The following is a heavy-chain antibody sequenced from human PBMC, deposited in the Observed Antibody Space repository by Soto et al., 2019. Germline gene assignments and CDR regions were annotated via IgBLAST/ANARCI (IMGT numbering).Heavy chain of an antibody. CDR1: GFIFSNYA. V-gene: IGHV3-23*01. CDR3: AKSPAVLRTFDY. Sequence: EVQLLDSGGGLVQPGGSLRLSCAASGFIFSNYAMSWVRQAPGKGLEWVAIISSGGGTTYNVDSVKGRFIISRDNSKSTLYLQTNSLRAEDTALYDCAKSPAVLRTFDYWGQGTMVTVSS. D-gene: IGHD4-17*01. CDR2: ISSGGGTT. J-gene: IGHJ4*02.